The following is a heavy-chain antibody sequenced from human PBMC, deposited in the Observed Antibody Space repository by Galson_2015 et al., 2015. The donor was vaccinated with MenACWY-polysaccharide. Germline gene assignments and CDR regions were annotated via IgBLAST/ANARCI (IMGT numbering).Heavy chain of an antibody. CDR1: GGTFSSYA. Sequence: SCKASGGTFSSYAISWVRQAPGQGLEWMGGIIPIFGTANYAQKFQGRVTITADESTSTAYMELSSLRSEDTAVYYCARDRSPGPGDAFDIWGQGTMVTVSS. J-gene: IGHJ3*02. V-gene: IGHV1-69*01. CDR2: IIPIFGTA. D-gene: IGHD3-16*02. CDR3: ARDRSPGPGDAFDI.